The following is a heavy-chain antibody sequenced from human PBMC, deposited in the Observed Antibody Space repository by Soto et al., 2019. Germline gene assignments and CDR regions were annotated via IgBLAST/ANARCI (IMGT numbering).Heavy chain of an antibody. J-gene: IGHJ4*02. V-gene: IGHV4-30-2*02. CDR1: GGSISSGGYS. CDR2: IYHSGST. CDR3: ASSSPFHY. Sequence: SETLSLTCAVSGGSISSGGYSWSWIRQPPGKGLEWIGYIYHSGSTYYNPSLKSRVTISVDRSKNQFSLKLSSVTAADTGVYYCASSSPFHYWGQGALVTVSS. D-gene: IGHD6-6*01.